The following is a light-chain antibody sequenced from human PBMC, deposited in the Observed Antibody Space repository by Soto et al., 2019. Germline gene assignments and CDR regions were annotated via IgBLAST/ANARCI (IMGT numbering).Light chain of an antibody. Sequence: DIQMTQSPSSLSASVGDRVTITCRASQGISSSLSWYQQEPGKAPKLLIYAASILQSGVPSRFSGSGSGTDFTLTISSLQPEDSATYFCQQSSTNPRTFGQGTKVEIK. J-gene: IGKJ1*01. CDR1: QGISSS. CDR3: QQSSTNPRT. CDR2: AAS. V-gene: IGKV1-39*01.